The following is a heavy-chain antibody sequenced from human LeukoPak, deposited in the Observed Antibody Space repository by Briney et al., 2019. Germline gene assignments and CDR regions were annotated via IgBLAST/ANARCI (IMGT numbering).Heavy chain of an antibody. J-gene: IGHJ4*02. CDR1: LASISSGNYY. CDR3: ARHRAGQTRYYFDY. D-gene: IGHD6-19*01. Sequence: PSETLSLTCTVSLASISSGNYYWAWIRQPPGKGLEWIGSISYSGSTQYNPSLKGRVTISVDTSKNQFSLKLSSVTAADTAVYYCARHRAGQTRYYFDYWGQGTLVTVSS. CDR2: ISYSGST. V-gene: IGHV4-39*01.